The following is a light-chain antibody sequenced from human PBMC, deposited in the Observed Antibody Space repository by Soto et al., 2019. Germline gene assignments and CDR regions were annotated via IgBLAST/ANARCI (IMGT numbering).Light chain of an antibody. Sequence: EIVLTQSPGTLSLSPGERATLSCRASQSVSSSYLAWYQQKPGQAPRLLIYGASSRATGIPDRFSGSGSGTDFTLTISRLELEDFAVYYCQEYGSSLFTFGPGTKVD. V-gene: IGKV3-20*01. CDR3: QEYGSSLFT. J-gene: IGKJ3*01. CDR2: GAS. CDR1: QSVSSSY.